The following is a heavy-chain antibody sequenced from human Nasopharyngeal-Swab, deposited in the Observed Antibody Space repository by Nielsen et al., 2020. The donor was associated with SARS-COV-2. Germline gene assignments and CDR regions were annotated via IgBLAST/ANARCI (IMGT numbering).Heavy chain of an antibody. D-gene: IGHD2-2*01. CDR1: GGSISSGDYY. J-gene: IGHJ4*02. CDR2: IYYSGST. V-gene: IGHV4-30-4*01. CDR3: ARGHRTSSYYRLYYFDN. Sequence: SETLSLTCTVSGGSISSGDYYWSWIRQPPGKGLEWIGYIYYSGSTYYNPSLKSRVTISVDTSKNQFSLKLSSVTAADTAVYFCARGHRTSSYYRLYYFDNWGQGGLVTVSS.